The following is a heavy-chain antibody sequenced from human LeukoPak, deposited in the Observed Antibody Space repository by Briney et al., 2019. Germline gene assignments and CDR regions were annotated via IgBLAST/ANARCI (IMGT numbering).Heavy chain of an antibody. CDR3: ARDPYSYDSSGYYRALDY. D-gene: IGHD3-22*01. CDR2: ISAYNGNT. CDR1: GYTFTSYG. Sequence: ASVKVSCKASGYTFTSYGISWVRQVPGQGLEWMGWISAYNGNTKYAQKLQDRVTMTTDTSTNTAFMELRSLRSDDTAVYYCARDPYSYDSSGYYRALDYWGQGTLVTVSS. V-gene: IGHV1-18*01. J-gene: IGHJ4*02.